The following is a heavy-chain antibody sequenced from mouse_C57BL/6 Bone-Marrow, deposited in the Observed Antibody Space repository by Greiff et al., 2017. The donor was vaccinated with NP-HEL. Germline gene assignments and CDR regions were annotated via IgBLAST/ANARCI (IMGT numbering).Heavy chain of an antibody. Sequence: EVQLQQSGPVLVKPGASVKMSCKASGYTFTDYYMNWVKQSHGKSLEWIGVINPYNGGTSYNQKFKGKATLTVDKSSSTAYMELNSLTSEDSAVDYCARSLWLRYYFDYWGQGTTLTVSS. J-gene: IGHJ2*01. CDR1: GYTFTDYY. CDR2: INPYNGGT. CDR3: ARSLWLRYYFDY. V-gene: IGHV1-19*01. D-gene: IGHD2-2*01.